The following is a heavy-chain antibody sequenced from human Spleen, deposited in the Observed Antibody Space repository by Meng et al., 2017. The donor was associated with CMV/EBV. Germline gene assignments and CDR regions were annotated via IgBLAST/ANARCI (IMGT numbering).Heavy chain of an antibody. V-gene: IGHV4-39*01. CDR3: VRSSAWVRTGFDP. D-gene: IGHD6-19*01. CDR1: GGSTSTIGYY. Sequence: QPQRRAPAPGRLGPARALSPSCRFSGGSTSTIGYYWGWIRQPPGKGLEWIGSIGHSGFTYYTPSLKSRVTVSIDTSRNQFSLWLTSVTAADTAVYYCVRSSAWVRTGFDPWGQGTLVTVSS. CDR2: IGHSGFT. J-gene: IGHJ5*02.